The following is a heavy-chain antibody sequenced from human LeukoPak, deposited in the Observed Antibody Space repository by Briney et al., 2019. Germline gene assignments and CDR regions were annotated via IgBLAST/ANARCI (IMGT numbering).Heavy chain of an antibody. CDR1: GYTFTGYY. D-gene: IGHD2-2*01. Sequence: ASVKVSCKASGYTFTGYYMHWVRQAPGQGLEWMGWINPNSGGTNYAQKFQGRVTMTRDTSISTAYMELSGLRSDDTAVYYCARDLIVVVPAAMFQVDYWGQGTLVTVSS. V-gene: IGHV1-2*02. CDR2: INPNSGGT. J-gene: IGHJ4*02. CDR3: ARDLIVVVPAAMFQVDY.